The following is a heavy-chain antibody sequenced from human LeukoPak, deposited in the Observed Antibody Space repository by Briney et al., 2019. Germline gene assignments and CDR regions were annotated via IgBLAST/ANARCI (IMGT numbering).Heavy chain of an antibody. CDR3: ARGKDEYYFDY. CDR1: GGTFSSYA. J-gene: IGHJ4*02. CDR2: IIPIFGTA. Sequence: SSVKVSCKASGGTFSSYAISWVRQAPGQGLEWMGRIIPIFGTANYTQKFQGRVTITTDESTSTAYMELSSLRSEDTAVYYCARGKDEYYFDYWGQGTLVTVSS. V-gene: IGHV1-69*05.